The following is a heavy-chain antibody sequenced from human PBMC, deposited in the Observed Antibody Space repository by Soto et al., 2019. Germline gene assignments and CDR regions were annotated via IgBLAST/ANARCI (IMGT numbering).Heavy chain of an antibody. CDR3: ARFWAAGYAFDI. J-gene: IGHJ3*02. V-gene: IGHV4-59*01. D-gene: IGHD6-13*01. Sequence: SGTLTLTCTVSGGSISSYYWSWIRQPPGKGLEWIGYIYYSGSTNYNPSLKSRVTISVDTSKNQFSVKLSSVTAADTAVYYCARFWAAGYAFDIWGQGTMVTVSS. CDR1: GGSISSYY. CDR2: IYYSGST.